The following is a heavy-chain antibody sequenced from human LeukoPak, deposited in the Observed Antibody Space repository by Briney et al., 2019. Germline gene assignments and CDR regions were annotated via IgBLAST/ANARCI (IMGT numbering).Heavy chain of an antibody. CDR3: ARNSGSYYRAYYYYYGMDV. CDR2: INPSSGST. V-gene: IGHV1-46*01. CDR1: GYTFISYY. Sequence: ASVKVSCKASGYTFISYYMHWVRQAPGQGLEWMGIINPSSGSTTYAQKFQGRVTVTRDTSTSTVYMELSSLRSEDTAVYYCARNSGSYYRAYYYYYGMDVWGQGTTVTVSS. J-gene: IGHJ6*02. D-gene: IGHD1-26*01.